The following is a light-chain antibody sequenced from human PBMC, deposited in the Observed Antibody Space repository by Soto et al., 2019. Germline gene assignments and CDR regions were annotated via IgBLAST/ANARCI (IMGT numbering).Light chain of an antibody. CDR3: QQYKNWPPVYT. V-gene: IGKV3D-15*01. Sequence: EIVMTQSPATLSVSPGERATLSCRASQNVNNKLAWYQQKPGQPPRLLIYDASTRATGVPARLSGSGSGADFTLTISSLQSEDFAIYYCQQYKNWPPVYTFGQGTKLEIK. CDR2: DAS. J-gene: IGKJ2*01. CDR1: QNVNNK.